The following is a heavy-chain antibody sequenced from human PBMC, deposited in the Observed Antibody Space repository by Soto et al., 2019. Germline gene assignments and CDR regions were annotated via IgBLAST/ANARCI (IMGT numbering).Heavy chain of an antibody. CDR1: GGSFSGYY. CDR3: ARTRTFDY. Sequence: QVQLQQWGAGLLKPSETLSLTCAVYGGSFSGYYWSWIRQPPGKGLEWIGEINHSGSTNYNPSLKSRGTISVDTSKNQFSLKLSSVHAADTAVYYCARTRTFDYWGQGTLVTVSS. J-gene: IGHJ4*02. CDR2: INHSGST. V-gene: IGHV4-34*01.